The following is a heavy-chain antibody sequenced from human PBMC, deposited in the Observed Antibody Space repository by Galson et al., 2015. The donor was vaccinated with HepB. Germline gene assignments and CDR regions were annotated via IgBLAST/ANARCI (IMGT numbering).Heavy chain of an antibody. CDR3: AKDLVNGKPPRGMDV. Sequence: SLRLSCAASGFSFSTSGMHWVRQGPGKGLEWVAVISYDGSNKYYADSVKGRFTISRDNSKNTLYLQMNSLRGEDTSLYYCAKDLVNGKPPRGMDVWGQGTTVTVSS. CDR2: ISYDGSNK. V-gene: IGHV3-30*18. CDR1: GFSFSTSG. J-gene: IGHJ6*02. D-gene: IGHD4-23*01.